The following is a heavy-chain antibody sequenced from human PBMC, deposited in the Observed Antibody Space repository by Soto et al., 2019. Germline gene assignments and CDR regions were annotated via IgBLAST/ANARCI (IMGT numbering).Heavy chain of an antibody. V-gene: IGHV3-23*01. CDR3: AKSGCSSTSRYAAAPVEY. CDR2: ISGSGGST. J-gene: IGHJ4*02. Sequence: QPGGSLRLSCAASGVTFSSYAMSWVRQAPGKGLEWVSAISGSGGSTYYADSVKGRFTISRDNSKNTLYLQMNSLRAEDTAVYYCAKSGCSSTSRYAAAPVEYRGQGTLVPVSS. D-gene: IGHD2-2*01. CDR1: GVTFSSYA.